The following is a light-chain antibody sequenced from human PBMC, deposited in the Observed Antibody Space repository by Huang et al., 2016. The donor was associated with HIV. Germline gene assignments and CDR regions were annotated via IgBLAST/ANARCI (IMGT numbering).Light chain of an antibody. V-gene: IGKV1-39*01. CDR1: QSIDTF. CDR2: ATS. CDR3: QQSHTGPRT. J-gene: IGKJ2*01. Sequence: DIQMTQSPSFLSASVGDRVTITCRASQSIDTFLNWYQHKPGRAPRLLSYATSSLQSEVPSRFTGGGSGTHFTLTINNLQPEDFATYYCQQSHTGPRTFGQGTKLEIK.